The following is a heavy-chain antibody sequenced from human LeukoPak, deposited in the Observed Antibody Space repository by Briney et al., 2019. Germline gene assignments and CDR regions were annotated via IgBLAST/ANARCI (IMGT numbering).Heavy chain of an antibody. V-gene: IGHV4-39*01. CDR1: GGSISTSSYY. Sequence: PSETLSLTCTVSGGSISTSSYYWGWIRQPPGKGLEWIGSIYYSGRTYYNPSLKSRLTISVDTSKSQFSLKLTLVTAADTAVYYCASLYVGDSSSWPPLDFWGQGTLVTVSS. CDR2: IYYSGRT. D-gene: IGHD6-13*01. J-gene: IGHJ4*02. CDR3: ASLYVGDSSSWPPLDF.